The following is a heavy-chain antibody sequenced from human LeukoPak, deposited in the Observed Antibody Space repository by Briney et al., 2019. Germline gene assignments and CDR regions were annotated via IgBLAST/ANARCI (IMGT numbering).Heavy chain of an antibody. CDR3: ARAPVGATLHAFDI. CDR2: IYSGGST. J-gene: IGHJ3*02. Sequence: GGSLRLSCAASGFTVSSNYMSWVRQAPGKGLEWVSVIYSGGSTYYADSVKGRFTISRDNSKNTLYLQMNSLRAEDTAVYYCARAPVGATLHAFDIWGQGTMVTISS. D-gene: IGHD1-26*01. CDR1: GFTVSSNY. V-gene: IGHV3-53*01.